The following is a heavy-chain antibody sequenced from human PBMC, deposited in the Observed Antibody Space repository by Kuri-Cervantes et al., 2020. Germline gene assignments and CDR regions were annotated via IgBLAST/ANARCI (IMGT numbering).Heavy chain of an antibody. J-gene: IGHJ5*02. D-gene: IGHD6-19*01. CDR1: GGSISSYY. V-gene: IGHV4-4*07. CDR2: IYTSGST. Sequence: SETLSLTCTVSGGSISSYYWSWIRQPAGKGLEWIGRIYTSGSTNYNPSLKSRVTMSVDTSKNQFSLKLSSVTAADTAVDYCARGLGSSGWSFTRLPDNWFDPWGQGTLVTVSS. CDR3: ARGLGSSGWSFTRLPDNWFDP.